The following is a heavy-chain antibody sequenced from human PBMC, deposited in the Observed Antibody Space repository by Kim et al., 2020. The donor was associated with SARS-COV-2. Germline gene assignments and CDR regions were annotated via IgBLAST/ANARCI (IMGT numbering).Heavy chain of an antibody. CDR2: GSGGST. J-gene: IGHJ4*02. Sequence: GSGGSTYYADSVKGRFTISRDNSKTTLYLQMNSLRAEDTAVYYCAKRLDYWGQGTLVTVSS. CDR3: AKRLDY. V-gene: IGHV3-23*01.